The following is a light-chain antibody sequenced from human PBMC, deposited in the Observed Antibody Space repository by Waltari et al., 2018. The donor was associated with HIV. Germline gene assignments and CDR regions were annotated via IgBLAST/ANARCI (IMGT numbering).Light chain of an antibody. Sequence: QSVLTPPPSVSGVPGQRVTISCTGSSSNIRAGYFVHGYQQLPGTAPTLLIYSDINRPSGVPDRFSGTKSGNSASLAITGLQAEDEADYYCQSYDRSLSASVFGGGTKLTVL. J-gene: IGLJ3*02. V-gene: IGLV1-40*01. CDR3: QSYDRSLSASV. CDR2: SDI. CDR1: SSNIRAGYF.